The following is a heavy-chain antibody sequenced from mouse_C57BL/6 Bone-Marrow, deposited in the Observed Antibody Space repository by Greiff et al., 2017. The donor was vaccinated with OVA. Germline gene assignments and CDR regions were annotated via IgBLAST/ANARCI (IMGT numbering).Heavy chain of an antibody. J-gene: IGHJ4*01. CDR2: INPYNGGT. V-gene: IGHV1-19*01. CDR1: GYTFTDYY. D-gene: IGHD1-1*01. CDR3: ARRGDYYYESDY. Sequence: VQLQQSGPVLVKPGASVKMSCKASGYTFTDYYMNWVKQSHGKSLEWIGVINPYNGGTSYNQKFKGKATLTVDKSSSTAYMELNSLTSEDSAVYYCARRGDYYYESDYWGQGTSVTVSS.